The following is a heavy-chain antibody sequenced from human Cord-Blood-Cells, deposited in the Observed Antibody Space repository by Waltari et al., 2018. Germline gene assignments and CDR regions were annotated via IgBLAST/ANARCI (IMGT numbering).Heavy chain of an antibody. D-gene: IGHD3-3*01. Sequence: QLQLQESGPGLVKPSETLSLTCTVSGGSISSSSYYWGWIRQPPGTGLEWIGSIYYSGSTYYNPSLKSRVTISVDTSKNQFSLKLSSVTAADTAVYYCARRGNNYDFWSGYYSWDAFDIWGQGTMVTVSS. J-gene: IGHJ3*02. CDR2: IYYSGST. CDR3: ARRGNNYDFWSGYYSWDAFDI. CDR1: GGSISSSSYY. V-gene: IGHV4-39*01.